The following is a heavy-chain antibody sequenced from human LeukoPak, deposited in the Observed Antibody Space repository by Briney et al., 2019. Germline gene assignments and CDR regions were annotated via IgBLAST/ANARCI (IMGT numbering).Heavy chain of an antibody. J-gene: IGHJ6*03. D-gene: IGHD1-1*01. V-gene: IGHV4-4*07. CDR1: GGSISSYY. CDR2: IYTSGST. CDR3: ARERQEHYYYYMDV. Sequence: SETLSLTRTVSGGSISSYYWSWIRQPAGKGLEWIGRIYTSGSTNYNPSLKSRVTMSVDTSKNQFSLKLSSVTAADTAVYYCARERQEHYYYYMDVWGKGTTVTISS.